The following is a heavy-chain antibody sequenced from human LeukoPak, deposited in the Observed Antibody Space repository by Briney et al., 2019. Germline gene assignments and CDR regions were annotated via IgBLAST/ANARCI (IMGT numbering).Heavy chain of an antibody. D-gene: IGHD2-2*01. CDR1: GGSISSGSYY. Sequence: SETLSLTCTVSGGSISSGSYYWSWIRQPAGKGLEWIGRIYTSGSTNYNPSLKSRVTISVDTSKSQFSLKLSSVTAADTAVYYCARAERYCSSTSCYPYYFDYWGQGTLVTVSS. CDR2: IYTSGST. CDR3: ARAERYCSSTSCYPYYFDY. J-gene: IGHJ4*02. V-gene: IGHV4-61*02.